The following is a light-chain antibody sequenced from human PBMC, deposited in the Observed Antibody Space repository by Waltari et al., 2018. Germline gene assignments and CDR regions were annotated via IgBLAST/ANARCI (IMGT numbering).Light chain of an antibody. CDR3: QQRSNWPPYT. Sequence: EIVVTQSPATLSVSQGERATLSCKASQSISRFLNWYQHKPGQPPRLVIYDASNRPSGIPARFSGSGSGTDFTLTINSLEPEDSAVYYCQQRSNWPPYTFGQGTKLEI. CDR2: DAS. V-gene: IGKV3-11*01. CDR1: QSISRF. J-gene: IGKJ2*01.